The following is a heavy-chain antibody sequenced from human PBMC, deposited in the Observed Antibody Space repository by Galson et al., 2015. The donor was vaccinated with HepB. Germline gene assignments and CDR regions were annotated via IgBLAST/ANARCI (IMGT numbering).Heavy chain of an antibody. Sequence: SLRLSCAASGFTFRDYYMSWIRQAPGKGLEWVPYISGSGSTIYSADSVKGRFTISRDNAKKSLYLQMNSLRVEDTAMYYCARGSSSYYGGAYGLDVWGQGTTVTVSS. V-gene: IGHV3-11*01. D-gene: IGHD2-15*01. CDR3: ARGSSSYYGGAYGLDV. CDR1: GFTFRDYY. CDR2: ISGSGSTI. J-gene: IGHJ6*02.